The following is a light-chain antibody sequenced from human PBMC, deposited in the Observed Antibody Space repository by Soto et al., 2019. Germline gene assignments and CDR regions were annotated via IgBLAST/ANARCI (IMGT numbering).Light chain of an antibody. CDR2: HAS. CDR3: QQYASLPRT. V-gene: IGKV1-33*01. Sequence: DIQMTQSPSSLCTSVGDRVTITCQASQDISYSLNWYQQKPGKAPKLLIYHASNLETGVPSRFSGSGSGTDFTLTTSCLQPEDLATYYCQQYASLPRTFGQGTKVEIK. J-gene: IGKJ1*01. CDR1: QDISYS.